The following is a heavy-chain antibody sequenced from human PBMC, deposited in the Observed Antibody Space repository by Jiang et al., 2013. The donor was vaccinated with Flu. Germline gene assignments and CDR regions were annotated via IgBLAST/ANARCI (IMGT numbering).Heavy chain of an antibody. CDR3: AKRGGLFRDWISAAGSDSYYYYMDV. V-gene: IGHV4-4*02. J-gene: IGHJ6*03. CDR1: GGPISSSIW. Sequence: SLTCAVSGGPISSSIWWNWVRQPQEGLEWIGEIFHIGTTNYNPSLKSRVTISVDKSKNQFSLKLSSVTAADTAVYYCAKRGGLFRDWISAAGSDSYYYYMDVWGKGTTVTVSS. CDR2: IFHIGTT. D-gene: IGHD6-13*01.